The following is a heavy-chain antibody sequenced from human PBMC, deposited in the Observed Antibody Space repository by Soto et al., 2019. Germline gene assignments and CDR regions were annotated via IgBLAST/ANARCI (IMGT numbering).Heavy chain of an antibody. CDR2: ISYDGSNK. Sequence: QVQLVESGGGVVQPGRSLRLSCAASGFTFSSYAMHWVRQAPGKGLEWVAVISYDGSNKYYADSVKGRFTISRDNSKNTLYLRMNSLRADDTAVYYCARDHSSSWYYYYGMDVWGQGTTVTVSS. D-gene: IGHD6-13*01. J-gene: IGHJ6*02. V-gene: IGHV3-30-3*01. CDR1: GFTFSSYA. CDR3: ARDHSSSWYYYYGMDV.